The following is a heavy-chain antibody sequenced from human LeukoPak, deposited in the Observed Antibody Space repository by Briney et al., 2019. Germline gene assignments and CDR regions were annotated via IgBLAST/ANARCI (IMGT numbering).Heavy chain of an antibody. V-gene: IGHV4-59*08. CDR2: IYYSGST. D-gene: IGHD3-10*01. Sequence: SETLSLTCTVSGGSISSYYWSWIRQPPGKGLEWIGYIYYSGSTNYNPSLKSRVTISVDTSKNQFSLKLSSVTAADTAVYYCAGHGYGLLWFGESSWGQGTLVTVSS. CDR3: AGHGYGLLWFGESS. CDR1: GGSISSYY. J-gene: IGHJ4*02.